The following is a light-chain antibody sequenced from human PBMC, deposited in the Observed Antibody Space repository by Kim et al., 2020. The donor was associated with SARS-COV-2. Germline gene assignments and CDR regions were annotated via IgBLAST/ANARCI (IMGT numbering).Light chain of an antibody. J-gene: IGLJ2*01. CDR2: QDS. CDR3: QAWDSSTRV. Sequence: SVSPEQTASITCSGDKLGDKYACWYQQKPGQSPVLVIYQDSKRPSGIPERFSGSNSGNTATLTISGTQAMDEADYYCQAWDSSTRVFGGGTQLTVL. CDR1: KLGDKY. V-gene: IGLV3-1*01.